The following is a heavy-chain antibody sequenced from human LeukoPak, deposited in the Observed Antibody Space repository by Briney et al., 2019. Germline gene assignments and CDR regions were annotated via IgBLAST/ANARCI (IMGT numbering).Heavy chain of an antibody. V-gene: IGHV3-48*04. CDR1: GFTFSSYS. Sequence: GGSLRLSCAASGFTFSSYSMDWVRQAPGKGLEWVSYISGTGSTIYYADSVKGRFTISRDNAKNSLYLQMNSLRAEDTAVCYCATGNKQWLVSYFDYWGQGTLVTVSS. D-gene: IGHD6-19*01. CDR2: ISGTGSTI. J-gene: IGHJ4*02. CDR3: ATGNKQWLVSYFDY.